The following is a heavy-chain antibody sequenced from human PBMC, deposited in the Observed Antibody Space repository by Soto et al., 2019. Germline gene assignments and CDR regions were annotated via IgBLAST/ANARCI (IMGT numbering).Heavy chain of an antibody. CDR1: RSSLRTGGGG. J-gene: IGHJ2*01. CDR2: IFWDDDK. CDR3: ARILRNSSGNWYFDL. V-gene: IGHV2-5*02. Sequence: ESGPTLVNPTQPLTLTCTFSRSSLRTGGGGVGWIRQPPGKALEWLGIIFWDDDKRYRPSLKTRLTISKDTSTNLVVLTMTNMDPVDTATYYCARILRNSSGNWYFDLWGRGTLVTVSS. D-gene: IGHD6-19*01.